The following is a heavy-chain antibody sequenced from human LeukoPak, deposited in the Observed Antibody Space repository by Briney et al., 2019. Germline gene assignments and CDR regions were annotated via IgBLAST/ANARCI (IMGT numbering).Heavy chain of an antibody. D-gene: IGHD2-15*01. J-gene: IGHJ3*02. CDR2: IIPIFGTA. Sequence: SVKVSCKASGGTFSSYAISWVRQTPGQGLEWMGRIIPIFGTANYAQKFQGRVTITTDETTSTAYMELSSLRSEDTAVYYCASRVYCSGGSCYSGAFDIWGQGTMVTVSS. CDR1: GGTFSSYA. CDR3: ASRVYCSGGSCYSGAFDI. V-gene: IGHV1-69*05.